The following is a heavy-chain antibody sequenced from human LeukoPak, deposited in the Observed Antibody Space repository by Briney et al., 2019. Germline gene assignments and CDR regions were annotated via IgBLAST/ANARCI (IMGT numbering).Heavy chain of an antibody. V-gene: IGHV1-18*01. CDR2: NSAYNGNT. Sequence: ASVKVSCKASGYTFTSYGISWVRQAPGQGLEWMGWNSAYNGNTNYAQKLQGRVTMTTDTSTSTAYMELRSLRSDDTAVYYCVRAAAAPPYFDYWGQGTLVTVSS. CDR1: GYTFTSYG. CDR3: VRAAAAPPYFDY. J-gene: IGHJ4*02. D-gene: IGHD6-13*01.